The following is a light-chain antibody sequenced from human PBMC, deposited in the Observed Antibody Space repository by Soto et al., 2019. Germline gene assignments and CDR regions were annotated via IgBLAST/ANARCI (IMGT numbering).Light chain of an antibody. J-gene: IGLJ1*01. V-gene: IGLV2-14*01. CDR3: DSYTSSRHYV. CDR1: SSDVGGYNY. Sequence: QSALTQPASVSGSPGQSITISCTGTSSDVGGYNYVSWYQQQAGKAPKLIIHEVSNRPSGVSNRFSGSKSGNTASLTISGLQAEDEADYYCDSYTSSRHYVLGIGTKVTVL. CDR2: EVS.